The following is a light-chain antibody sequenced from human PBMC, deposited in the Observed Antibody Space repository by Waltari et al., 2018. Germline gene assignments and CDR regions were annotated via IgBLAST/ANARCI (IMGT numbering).Light chain of an antibody. V-gene: IGKV3-20*01. J-gene: IGKJ1*01. Sequence: EIVLTQSPATLSLSPGERATLSCRASQSIGKYLIWYQKKPGQAPRLLIYASSIRATGIPDRCSGSGSGADFSLTISSLEPEDFAVYYCQKNAALPATFGQGTKVEIK. CDR1: QSIGKY. CDR2: ASS. CDR3: QKNAALPAT.